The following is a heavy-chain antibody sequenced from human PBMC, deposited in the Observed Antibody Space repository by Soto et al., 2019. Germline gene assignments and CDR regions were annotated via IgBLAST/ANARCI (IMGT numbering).Heavy chain of an antibody. Sequence: EVQLLESGGGLVQPGASLRLSCAASGFTFSYYWMHWVRQAPGMGLVWVSRTHSDGSSTTYADSVKGRFTISRDNASNTLYLQMNSLRSEDTAVYYSARGDRGAFDLWGHGTVLTVSS. V-gene: IGHV3-74*01. D-gene: IGHD5-12*01. CDR1: GFTFSYYW. CDR3: ARGDRGAFDL. J-gene: IGHJ3*01. CDR2: THSDGSST.